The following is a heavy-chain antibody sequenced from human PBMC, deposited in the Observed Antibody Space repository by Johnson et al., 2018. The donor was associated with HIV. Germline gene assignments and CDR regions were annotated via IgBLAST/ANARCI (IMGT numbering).Heavy chain of an antibody. V-gene: IGHV3-33*01. D-gene: IGHD3-22*01. CDR1: GFTFSSYG. Sequence: QVQLVESGGGVVQPGRSLRLSCAASGFTFSSYGMHWVRQAPGKGLEWVAVIWYDGSINYYADSVKGRFTISRDNSKKTLYLQMNSLRAEDTAVYYCARVAYYYDSSDDDAFDIWGQGTMVTVSS. CDR2: IWYDGSIN. CDR3: ARVAYYYDSSDDDAFDI. J-gene: IGHJ3*02.